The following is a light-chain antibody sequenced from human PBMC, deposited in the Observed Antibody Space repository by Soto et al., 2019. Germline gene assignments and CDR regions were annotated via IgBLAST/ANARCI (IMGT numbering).Light chain of an antibody. CDR1: QSVSSSY. CDR2: GAS. J-gene: IGKJ5*01. CDR3: QQYGSLIT. Sequence: EIVLTQSPGTLSLSPWERATLSCRASQSVSSSYLAWYQQKPGQAPRLLISGASSRATGIPDRFSGSGSGTDFTLTISRLEPEDFAVYYCQQYGSLITFGQGTRLEIK. V-gene: IGKV3-20*01.